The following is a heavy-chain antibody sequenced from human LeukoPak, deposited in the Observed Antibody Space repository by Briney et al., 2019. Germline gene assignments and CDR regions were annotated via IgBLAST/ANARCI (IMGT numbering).Heavy chain of an antibody. Sequence: PGGSLRLACAASGFTFSTYAMSWVRQAPGKGLEWVCATTGSADRTYYGGSVKGRFTISRDNYKNIGYLQMNSLRAKDTAVYFCARPQVVVLNPFDYWGQGTLVTVSS. CDR2: TTGSADRT. CDR3: ARPQVVVLNPFDY. D-gene: IGHD3-10*01. CDR1: GFTFSTYA. J-gene: IGHJ4*02. V-gene: IGHV3-23*01.